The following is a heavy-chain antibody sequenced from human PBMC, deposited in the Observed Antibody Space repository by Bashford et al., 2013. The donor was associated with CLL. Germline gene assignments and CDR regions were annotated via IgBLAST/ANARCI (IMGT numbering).Heavy chain of an antibody. CDR1: GFRFDDYA. CDR3: AKGDDYDGSGSLGFDY. V-gene: IGHV3-9*01. Sequence: SLRLSCAASGFRFDDYAMHWVRQAPGKGLEWVSGINWNSGIKGYADSVKGRFTISRDNGKNSLDLQMNSLTTEDTALYYCAKGDDYDGSGSLGFDYWGQGTPVTVSS. D-gene: IGHD3-22*01. CDR2: INWNSGIK. J-gene: IGHJ4*02.